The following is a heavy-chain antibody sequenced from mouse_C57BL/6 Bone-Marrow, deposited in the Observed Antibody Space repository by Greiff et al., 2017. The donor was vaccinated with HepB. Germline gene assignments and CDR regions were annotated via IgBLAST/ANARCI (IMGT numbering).Heavy chain of an antibody. CDR1: GFNIKDYY. V-gene: IGHV14-1*01. Sequence: VLLLQSGAELVRPGASVKLSCTASGFNIKDYYMHWVKQRPEQGLAWFGRIDPEDGDTEYAPKFQGKATMTADTSSNTAYLQLSSLTSEDTAVYYGTAYGYDEGFAYWGQGTLVTVSA. J-gene: IGHJ3*01. CDR2: IDPEDGDT. D-gene: IGHD2-2*01. CDR3: TAYGYDEGFAY.